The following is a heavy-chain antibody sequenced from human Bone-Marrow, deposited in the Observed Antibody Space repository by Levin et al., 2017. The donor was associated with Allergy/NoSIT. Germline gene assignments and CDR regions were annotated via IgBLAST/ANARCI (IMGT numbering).Heavy chain of an antibody. J-gene: IGHJ4*02. CDR1: GFTFSLYG. CDR2: ISYDGSQK. Sequence: PGGSLRLSCVASGFTFSLYGMHWVRQAPGKGLEWVAVISYDGSQKYYADSVKGRFTISRDNAKNMLHLQVSSLRNEDTAVYYCGKDLEVATIVYIDHWGQGTLVTVSS. D-gene: IGHD5-24*01. CDR3: GKDLEVATIVYIDH. V-gene: IGHV3-30*18.